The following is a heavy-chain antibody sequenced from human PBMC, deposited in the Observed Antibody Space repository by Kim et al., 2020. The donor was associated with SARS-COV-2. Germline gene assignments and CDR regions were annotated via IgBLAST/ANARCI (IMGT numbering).Heavy chain of an antibody. J-gene: IGHJ4*02. CDR2: INGDNGNT. CDR1: GYTFTTYS. CDR3: ARGWYSYASGSYHVL. V-gene: IGHV1-3*01. Sequence: ASVKVSCKASGYTFTTYSMHWVRQAPGQRLEWMGWINGDNGNTKYSQKFQDRVTISRDTSASTAYMELNSLISEDTAVYYCARGWYSYASGSYHVLWGQGTLVTVSS. D-gene: IGHD3-10*01.